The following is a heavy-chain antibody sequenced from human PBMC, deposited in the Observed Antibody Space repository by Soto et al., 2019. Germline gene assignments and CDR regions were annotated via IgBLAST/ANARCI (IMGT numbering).Heavy chain of an antibody. J-gene: IGHJ4*02. CDR1: GFTFSSYS. CDR2: ISSSSRTV. D-gene: IGHD6-6*01. Sequence: EVQLVESGGGSVQPGESLRLSCAASGFTFSSYSMNWVRQAPGKGPEWVAYISSSSRTVYYADSVKDRVTISRAHANSAVGLQMDSLRPEDTAVYFCARGLSIPIAGLLGYWGQGALVTVSP. CDR3: ARGLSIPIAGLLGY. V-gene: IGHV3-48*01.